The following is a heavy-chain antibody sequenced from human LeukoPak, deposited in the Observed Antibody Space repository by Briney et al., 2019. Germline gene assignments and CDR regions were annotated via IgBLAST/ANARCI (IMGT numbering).Heavy chain of an antibody. J-gene: IGHJ4*02. D-gene: IGHD4-11*01. CDR1: GFTFDDYA. V-gene: IGHV3-9*01. CDR3: AKLSSNDRVRDY. Sequence: GRSLRLSCAASGFTFDDYAMHWVRQAPGKGLEWVSGISWNSGSIGYADSVKGRFTISRDNAKNSLYLQMNSLRAEDTALYYCAKLSSNDRVRDYWGQGTLVTVSS. CDR2: ISWNSGSI.